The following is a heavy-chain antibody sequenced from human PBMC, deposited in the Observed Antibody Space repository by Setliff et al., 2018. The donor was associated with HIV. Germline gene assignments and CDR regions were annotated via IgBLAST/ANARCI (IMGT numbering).Heavy chain of an antibody. CDR2: IYHSGNT. J-gene: IGHJ4*02. CDR1: GYSISSDYW. Sequence: ETLSLTCTVSGYSISSDYWWGWIRQPPGKGLEWIGSIYHSGNTYYNPSPKSRVIISVDMSKNQFSLKLTSVTAADTAVFYCARSVMTTTNYFDYWGPGTLVTVSS. V-gene: IGHV4-38-2*02. CDR3: ARSVMTTTNYFDY. D-gene: IGHD4-4*01.